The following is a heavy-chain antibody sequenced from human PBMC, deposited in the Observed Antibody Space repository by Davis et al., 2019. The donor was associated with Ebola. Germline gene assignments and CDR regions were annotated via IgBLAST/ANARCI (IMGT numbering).Heavy chain of an antibody. Sequence: ASVKVSCKASGYSIDNYGISWVRQAPGQGLEWMGWITAYSGNTNYAQNFQGRVTMTTDTSTSTAYMELSSLRSEDTAVYYCARVTRYDSSGYYLAWGQGTLVTVSS. CDR3: ARVTRYDSSGYYLA. J-gene: IGHJ5*02. V-gene: IGHV1-18*01. CDR1: GYSIDNYG. D-gene: IGHD3-22*01. CDR2: ITAYSGNT.